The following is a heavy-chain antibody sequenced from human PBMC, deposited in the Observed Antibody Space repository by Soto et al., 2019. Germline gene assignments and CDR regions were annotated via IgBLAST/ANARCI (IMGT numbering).Heavy chain of an antibody. J-gene: IGHJ6*03. CDR1: GFTFSSYA. CDR3: ARVAVGYYYMDV. V-gene: IGHV3-23*01. CDR2: ISGSGGST. Sequence: PGGSLRLSCAASGFTFSSYAMSWVRQAPGKGLEWVSGISGSGGSTNYADSVKGRFTISRDNAENTLYLQMNSLTAEDTAVYYCARVAVGYYYMDVWGKGTTVTVS.